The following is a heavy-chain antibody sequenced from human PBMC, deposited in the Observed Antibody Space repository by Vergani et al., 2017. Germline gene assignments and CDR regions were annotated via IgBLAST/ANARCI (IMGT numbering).Heavy chain of an antibody. J-gene: IGHJ4*02. V-gene: IGHV1-8*02. CDR3: ARDGANFDYYDSSSGDY. D-gene: IGHD3-22*01. Sequence: QVQLVQSGAEVKTPGASVKVSCKASGYTFTGDDINWVRQATGQGLEWMGWMNPISGNTGYAQNFQGRVTMTTDTSTSTAYMELRSLRSDDTAVYYCARDGANFDYYDSSSGDYWGQGTLVTVSS. CDR1: GYTFTGDD. CDR2: MNPISGNT.